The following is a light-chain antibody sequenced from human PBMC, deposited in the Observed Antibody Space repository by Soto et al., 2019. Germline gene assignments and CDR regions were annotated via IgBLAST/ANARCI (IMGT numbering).Light chain of an antibody. Sequence: QSALTQPASVSGSPGQSITISCTGTSSDVGGYNYVSWYQQHPGKAPKLMIYDVSNRPSGVSNRFSGSKSGNTASLTTSGLQAEDEADYYCSSYTSSRTPVFGTGTKVTVL. CDR3: SSYTSSRTPV. CDR2: DVS. V-gene: IGLV2-14*01. J-gene: IGLJ1*01. CDR1: SSDVGGYNY.